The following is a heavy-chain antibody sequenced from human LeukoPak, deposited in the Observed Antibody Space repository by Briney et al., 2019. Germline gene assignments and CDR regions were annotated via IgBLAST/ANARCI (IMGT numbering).Heavy chain of an antibody. CDR2: ISGSGGST. Sequence: PGGSLRLSCAASGFTFSSYAMSWVRQAPGKGLEWVSAISGSGGSTYYADSVKGRFTISRDNSKNSLYLQMNSLRAEDTAVYYCASQIFGVVISYFDYWGQGTLVTVSS. D-gene: IGHD3-3*01. J-gene: IGHJ4*02. CDR1: GFTFSSYA. CDR3: ASQIFGVVISYFDY. V-gene: IGHV3-23*01.